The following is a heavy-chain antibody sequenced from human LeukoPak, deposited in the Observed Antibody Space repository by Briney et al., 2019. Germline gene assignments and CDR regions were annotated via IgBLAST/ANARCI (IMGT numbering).Heavy chain of an antibody. Sequence: SETLSLTCTVSGGSISSYYWSWIRQPPGKGLEWIGYIYTSGSTNYNPSLKSRVTISVDTSKNQFSLKQSSVTAADTAVYYCARMRFLEWLLFDYWGQGTLVTVSS. CDR3: ARMRFLEWLLFDY. D-gene: IGHD3-3*01. CDR1: GGSISSYY. CDR2: IYTSGST. V-gene: IGHV4-4*09. J-gene: IGHJ4*02.